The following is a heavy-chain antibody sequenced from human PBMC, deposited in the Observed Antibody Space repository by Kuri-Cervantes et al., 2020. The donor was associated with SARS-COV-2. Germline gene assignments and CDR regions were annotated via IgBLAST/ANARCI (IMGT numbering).Heavy chain of an antibody. V-gene: IGHV1-2*02. D-gene: IGHD1-26*01. CDR1: GYTFTAYY. CDR2: INPNNGDT. CDR3: ARETELHWFDP. J-gene: IGHJ5*02. Sequence: ASVKVSCKASGYTFTAYYIHWVRQAPGQGLEWIGWINPNNGDTHCAQEFHGRVTMTRDTSISTAYMELSRLRSDDTAVYYCARETELHWFDPWGQGTLVTVSS.